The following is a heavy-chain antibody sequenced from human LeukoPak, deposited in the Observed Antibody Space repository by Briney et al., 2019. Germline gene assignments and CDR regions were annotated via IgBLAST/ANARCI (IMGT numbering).Heavy chain of an antibody. V-gene: IGHV1-69*13. CDR2: IIPIFGTA. Sequence: SVKVSCKASGGTFSSYAISWVRQAPGQGLEWMGGIIPIFGTANYAQKFQGRVTITADESTSTAYMELSSLRSEDTAVYYCADSSGWYDGGAFDIWGQGTMVTVSS. CDR1: GGTFSSYA. CDR3: ADSSGWYDGGAFDI. D-gene: IGHD6-19*01. J-gene: IGHJ3*02.